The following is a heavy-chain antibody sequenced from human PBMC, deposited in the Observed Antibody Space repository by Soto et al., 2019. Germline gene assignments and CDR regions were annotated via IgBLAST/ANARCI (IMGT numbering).Heavy chain of an antibody. CDR3: ARAYKWGYHDAFDI. CDR1: GYTFTGDY. V-gene: IGHV1-46*01. Sequence: ASVKVSCKASGYTFTGDYMHWVRQAPGQGLEWMGRINPSGGITSQAQKFKGRVTMTRYTSTSTVYMELSGLRSEDTAVYYCARAYKWGYHDAFDIWGQGTMVTVSS. J-gene: IGHJ3*02. D-gene: IGHD1-1*01. CDR2: INPSGGIT.